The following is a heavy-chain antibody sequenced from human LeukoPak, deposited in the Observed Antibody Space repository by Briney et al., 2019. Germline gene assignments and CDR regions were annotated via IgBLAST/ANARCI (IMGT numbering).Heavy chain of an antibody. CDR2: ISGSGGRT. CDR3: AKTLELYGDSSTDH. D-gene: IGHD4-17*01. J-gene: IGHJ4*02. CDR1: GFTFSSYA. Sequence: GGSLRLSCAASGFTFSSYAMSWVRQAPGKGLEWVSAISGSGGRTNYADSVKGRFTISRDNSKNTLYLQMNGLRAEDTAVYYCAKTLELYGDSSTDHWGQGTLVTVSS. V-gene: IGHV3-23*01.